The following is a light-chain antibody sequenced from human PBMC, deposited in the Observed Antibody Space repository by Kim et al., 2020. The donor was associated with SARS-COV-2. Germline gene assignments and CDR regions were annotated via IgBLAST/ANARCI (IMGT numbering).Light chain of an antibody. V-gene: IGKV3-11*01. J-gene: IGKJ4*01. Sequence: EIVLTQSPATLSLSPGERATLSCRASQSVSSYLAWYQQKPGQAPRLLIYDASNRATGIPARFSGSGSGTDFTLTISSLEPEDFGVYYCQQRRNWPLTFGGGTKVDIK. CDR3: QQRRNWPLT. CDR1: QSVSSY. CDR2: DAS.